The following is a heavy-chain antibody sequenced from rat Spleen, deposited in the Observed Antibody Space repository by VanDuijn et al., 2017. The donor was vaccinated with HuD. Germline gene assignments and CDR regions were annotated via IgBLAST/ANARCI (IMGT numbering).Heavy chain of an antibody. Sequence: QLVESGGGLVQPGKSLKLSCSASGFTFSSYGMHWIRQAPGKGLEWIATISSGGHTYYNSALKSRLSISRDTSKSQVFLKMNSLQTEDTAIYFCTRLDDYWGQGVMVTVSS. V-gene: IGHV2S8*01. CDR1: GFTFSSYG. CDR2: ISSGGHT. CDR3: TRLDDY. J-gene: IGHJ2*01.